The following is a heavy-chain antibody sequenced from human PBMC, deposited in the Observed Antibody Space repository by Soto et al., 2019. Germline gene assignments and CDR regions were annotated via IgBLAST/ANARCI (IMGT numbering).Heavy chain of an antibody. CDR1: GGSISSGDYY. CDR2: IYYSGST. D-gene: IGHD2-15*01. V-gene: IGHV4-30-4*01. Sequence: SETLSLTCTVSGGSISSGDYYWSWIRQPPGKGLEWIGYIYYSGSTYYNPSLKSRVTISVDTSKNQFSLKLSSVTAADTAVYYCARVRVFAATHYYYGMDVWGQGTTVTVSS. CDR3: ARVRVFAATHYYYGMDV. J-gene: IGHJ6*02.